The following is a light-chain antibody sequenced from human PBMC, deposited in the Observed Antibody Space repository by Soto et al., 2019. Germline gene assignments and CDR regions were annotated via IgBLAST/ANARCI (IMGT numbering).Light chain of an antibody. V-gene: IGLV2-14*01. J-gene: IGLJ2*01. Sequence: QSALTQPASVSGSPGQSITLSCTGTSSNIGGYDDVSWYQRHPGTAPKLIIYDDNNRPSGVSNRFSGSKSGTTASLTISGLQAEDEADYYCTSYASGSCHVVFGGGTKLTVL. CDR1: SSNIGGYDD. CDR2: DDN. CDR3: TSYASGSCHVV.